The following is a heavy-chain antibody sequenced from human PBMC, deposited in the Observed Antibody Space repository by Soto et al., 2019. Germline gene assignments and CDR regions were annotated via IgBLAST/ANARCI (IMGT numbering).Heavy chain of an antibody. CDR1: GFTFRDYS. J-gene: IGHJ4*02. Sequence: EVQVVESGGGLVKPGGSLRLSCAASGFTFRDYSMNWVRQGPGKGLEWVSSISTASTHIYYADSLKGRFTISRDNVKNSLYRQMNSLRAEDTAVYYCARGTTTGQQEDQPDYWGQGTLVTVSS. V-gene: IGHV3-21*01. CDR2: ISTASTHI. CDR3: ARGTTTGQQEDQPDY. D-gene: IGHD1-1*01.